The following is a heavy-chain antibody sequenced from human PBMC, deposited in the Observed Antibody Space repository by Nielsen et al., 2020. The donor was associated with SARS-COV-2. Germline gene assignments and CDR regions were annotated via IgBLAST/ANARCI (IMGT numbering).Heavy chain of an antibody. Sequence: SETLSLTCAVSGGSVSSNDWWTWVRQSPGQGLEWIGEVSHSGSINYNPSLKSRVTLSMDKSKRQFSLRLTSVSAADTAVYFCARGDLVVVPSPILGLGPFFYYFYLGVWGKGTTVIVSS. CDR2: VSHSGSI. CDR3: ARGDLVVVPSPILGLGPFFYYFYLGV. CDR1: GGSVSSNDW. D-gene: IGHD2-2*01. J-gene: IGHJ6*03. V-gene: IGHV4-4*02.